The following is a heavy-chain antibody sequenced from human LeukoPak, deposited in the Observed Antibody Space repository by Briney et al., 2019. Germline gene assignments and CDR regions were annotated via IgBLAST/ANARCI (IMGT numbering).Heavy chain of an antibody. CDR2: IYYSGST. D-gene: IGHD3-22*01. Sequence: SETLSLTCTVSGGSISSYYWSWIRQPPGKGLEWIGCIYYSGSTNYNPSLKSRVTISVDTSKNQFSLKLSSVTAADTAVYYCARDTDYYDSSGYRQPYYFDYWGQGTLVTVSS. CDR1: GGSISSYY. V-gene: IGHV4-59*01. J-gene: IGHJ4*02. CDR3: ARDTDYYDSSGYRQPYYFDY.